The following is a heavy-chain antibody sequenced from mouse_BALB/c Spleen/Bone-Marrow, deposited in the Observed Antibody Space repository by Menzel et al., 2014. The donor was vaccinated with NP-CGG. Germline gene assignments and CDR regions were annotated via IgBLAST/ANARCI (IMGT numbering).Heavy chain of an antibody. D-gene: IGHD2-12*01. CDR3: ASYDGGFAY. V-gene: IGHV1-31*01. Sequence: EVKLQESGPELVKPGASVKISCKASGYSFTGYYMRWVQQSHVKSLEWIGRINPYNGATSYSQNFKDKASLTVDKSSSTAYMELHSPTSEDSAVYYCASYDGGFAYWGQGTLVTVSA. CDR2: INPYNGAT. J-gene: IGHJ3*01. CDR1: GYSFTGYY.